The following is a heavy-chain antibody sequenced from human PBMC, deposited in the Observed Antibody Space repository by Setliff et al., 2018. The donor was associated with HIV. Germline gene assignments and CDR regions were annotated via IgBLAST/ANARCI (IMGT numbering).Heavy chain of an antibody. J-gene: IGHJ4*02. Sequence: PSETLSLTCTVSGGSISSSSYYWGWIRQPPGKGREWIGSIFYSGSANYNPSLRSPVAISVDTSKNQFSLKLSSLTAADTAVYYCARGRTGHDYWGQGTLVTVSS. CDR2: IFYSGSA. V-gene: IGHV4-39*07. CDR1: GGSISSSSYY. CDR3: ARGRTGHDY.